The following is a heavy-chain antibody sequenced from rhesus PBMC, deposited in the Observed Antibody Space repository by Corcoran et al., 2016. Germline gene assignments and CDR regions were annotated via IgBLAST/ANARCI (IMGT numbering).Heavy chain of an antibody. CDR2: IYGSGGST. CDR3: ASKPWGYFDY. V-gene: IGHV4-93*02. D-gene: IGHD3-34*01. CDR1: GGSISSSNW. J-gene: IGHJ4*01. Sequence: QVQLQESGPAVVKPSETLSPTCAVSGGSISSSNWLSWISQSPGKGLEWIGVIYGSGGSTESNPSLKRRVTISIDTSKNHFSLKLRSVPAADTAVYYCASKPWGYFDYWCQGVLVTVSS.